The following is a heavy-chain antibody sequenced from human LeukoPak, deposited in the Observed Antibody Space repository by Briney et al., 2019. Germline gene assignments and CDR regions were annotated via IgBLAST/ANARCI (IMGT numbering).Heavy chain of an antibody. CDR2: ISYDGSNK. D-gene: IGHD1-26*01. CDR3: ARVQFFGTYSEAFDI. V-gene: IGHV3-30*03. Sequence: GGSLRLSCAASGFTFSSYGMHWVRQAPGKGLEWVAVISYDGSNKYYADSAKGRFTISRDNFKNTVYLQMNSLRAEDTAVYYCARVQFFGTYSEAFDIWGRGTMVTVSS. J-gene: IGHJ3*02. CDR1: GFTFSSYG.